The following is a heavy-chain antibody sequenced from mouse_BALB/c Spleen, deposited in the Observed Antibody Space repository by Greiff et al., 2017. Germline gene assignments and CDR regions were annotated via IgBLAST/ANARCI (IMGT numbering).Heavy chain of an antibody. CDR2: IYPYNGGT. V-gene: IGHV1S29*02. CDR3: ARSAYGYDEGTWFAY. CDR1: GYTFTDYN. J-gene: IGHJ3*01. D-gene: IGHD2-2*01. Sequence: VHVKQSGPELVKPGASVKISCKASGYTFTDYNMHWVKQSHGKSLEWIGYIYPYNGGTGYNQKFKSKATLTVDNSSSTAYMELRSLTSEDSAVYYCARSAYGYDEGTWFAYWGQGTLVTVSA.